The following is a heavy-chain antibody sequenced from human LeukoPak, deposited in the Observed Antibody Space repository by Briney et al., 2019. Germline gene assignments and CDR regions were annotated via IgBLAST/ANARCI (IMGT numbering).Heavy chain of an antibody. Sequence: SETLSLTCAVSGGSFSGYYWSWIRQPPGKGLEWIGEINHSGSTNYNPSLKSRVTISVDTSKNQFSLKLSSVTAADTAVYYCARSLGKLRYFDWPTPFDYWGQGTLVTVSS. CDR1: GGSFSGYY. CDR2: INHSGST. CDR3: ARSLGKLRYFDWPTPFDY. V-gene: IGHV4-34*01. D-gene: IGHD3-9*01. J-gene: IGHJ4*02.